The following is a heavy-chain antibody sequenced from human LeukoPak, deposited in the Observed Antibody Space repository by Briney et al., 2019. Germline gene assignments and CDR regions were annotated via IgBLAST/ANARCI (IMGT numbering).Heavy chain of an antibody. D-gene: IGHD5-18*01. CDR1: GFTFSIYW. V-gene: IGHV3-74*01. CDR3: ARVGYSYGSYYFDY. Sequence: SGGSLRLSCAASGFTFSIYWMHWVRQAPGKGLAWVSRINSDASSTTYADSVKGRFTISRDTARNTLYLQMNSLRAEDTAVYYCARVGYSYGSYYFDYWGQGTLVTVSS. CDR2: INSDASST. J-gene: IGHJ4*02.